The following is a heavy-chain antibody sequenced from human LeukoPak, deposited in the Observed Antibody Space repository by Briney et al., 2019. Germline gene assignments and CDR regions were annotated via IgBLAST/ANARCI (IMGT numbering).Heavy chain of an antibody. V-gene: IGHV3-43*01. CDR1: GFTFDDYT. CDR3: ARGHSSGWYTNGVDY. J-gene: IGHJ4*02. Sequence: PGGSLRLSCAASGFTFDDYTMHWVRQAPGKGLEWVSLISWDGGNTYYADSVKGRFTISRDNTKNSLYLQMNSLRAEDTAVYYCARGHSSGWYTNGVDYWGQGTLVTVSS. CDR2: ISWDGGNT. D-gene: IGHD6-19*01.